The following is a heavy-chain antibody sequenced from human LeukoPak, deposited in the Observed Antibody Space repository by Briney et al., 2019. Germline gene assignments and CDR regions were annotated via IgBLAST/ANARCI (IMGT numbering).Heavy chain of an antibody. CDR2: MYYSGTT. CDR1: GGSISSSSYY. J-gene: IGHJ5*02. D-gene: IGHD1-26*01. CDR3: ARHRYRSGSDWIDP. Sequence: SETLSLTCTVSGGSISSSSYYWGWIRQPPGKGLEWIGSMYYSGTTYYNPSLKSRVTISVDTSKNQFSLKLSSVTAADTAVYYCARHRYRSGSDWIDPWGQGTLVTVSS. V-gene: IGHV4-39*01.